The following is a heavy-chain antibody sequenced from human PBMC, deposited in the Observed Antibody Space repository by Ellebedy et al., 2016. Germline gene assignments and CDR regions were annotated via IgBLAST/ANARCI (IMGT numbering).Heavy chain of an antibody. V-gene: IGHV4-31*03. Sequence: LRLSXTVSPDSISGAIYHWSWIRQPPGKGLEWIGYIYYSGNTYYNPSLKSRVTMSVDTSKNQFSLQLSSVTAADTAVYYCARGIVGAGTLRWFNPWGQGAQVTVSS. CDR1: PDSISGAIYH. CDR2: IYYSGNT. D-gene: IGHD6-19*01. CDR3: ARGIVGAGTLRWFNP. J-gene: IGHJ5*02.